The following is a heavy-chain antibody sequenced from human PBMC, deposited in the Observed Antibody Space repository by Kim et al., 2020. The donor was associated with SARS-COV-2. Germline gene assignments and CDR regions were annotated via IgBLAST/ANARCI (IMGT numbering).Heavy chain of an antibody. CDR3: AREKDIVVVPAASDWYFDL. J-gene: IGHJ2*01. CDR2: INTNTGNP. Sequence: ASVKVSCKASGYTFTSYAMNWVRQAPGQGLEWMGWINTNTGNPTYAQGFTGRFVFSLDTSVSTAYLQISSLKAEDTAVYYCAREKDIVVVPAASDWYFDLWGRGTLVTVSS. V-gene: IGHV7-4-1*02. CDR1: GYTFTSYA. D-gene: IGHD2-2*01.